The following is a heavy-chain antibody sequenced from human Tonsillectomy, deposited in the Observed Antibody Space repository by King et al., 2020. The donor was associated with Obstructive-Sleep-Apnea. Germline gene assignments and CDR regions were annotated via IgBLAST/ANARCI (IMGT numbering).Heavy chain of an antibody. CDR1: GDSITSRTYY. Sequence: LQLQESGPGLVTPSETLSLTCSVSGDSITSRTYYWGWVRQPPGKGREWIGTIYYSGRTYYNPSLKSRGTISVATSKGQFSLKVTSVPAADPAVYYCARILWSESYFDYWGQGTLVTVSS. J-gene: IGHJ4*02. CDR2: IYYSGRT. V-gene: IGHV4-39*07. D-gene: IGHD3-3*01. CDR3: ARILWSESYFDY.